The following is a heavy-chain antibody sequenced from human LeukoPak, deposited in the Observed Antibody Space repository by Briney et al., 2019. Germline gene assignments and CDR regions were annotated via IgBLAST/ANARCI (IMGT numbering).Heavy chain of an antibody. D-gene: IGHD2-15*01. V-gene: IGHV4-34*01. CDR3: ARGFWGVLVAAPRLAFQH. CDR2: INHSGST. Sequence: SETLSLTCAVYGGSFSGYYWSWIRQPPGKGLEWIGEINHSGSTNYNPCLKSRVTISVDTSKHQFSLKLSSVTAADTAVYYCARGFWGVLVAAPRLAFQHWGQGTLVTVSS. CDR1: GGSFSGYY. J-gene: IGHJ1*01.